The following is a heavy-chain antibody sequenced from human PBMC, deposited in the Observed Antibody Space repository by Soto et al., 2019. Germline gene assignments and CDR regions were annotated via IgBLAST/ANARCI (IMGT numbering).Heavy chain of an antibody. CDR2: ISGSGGDT. V-gene: IGHV3-23*01. J-gene: IGHJ4*02. D-gene: IGHD1-26*01. Sequence: GGSLRLSCAASGLIFCDYAMSWVRQAPGKGLECVACISGSGGDTFYADSVKGRFTISRDNSKNTLSLHMNSLRVDDTAVYFCAKDRFGIVGPVDYWGQGTLVTVSS. CDR1: GLIFCDYA. CDR3: AKDRFGIVGPVDY.